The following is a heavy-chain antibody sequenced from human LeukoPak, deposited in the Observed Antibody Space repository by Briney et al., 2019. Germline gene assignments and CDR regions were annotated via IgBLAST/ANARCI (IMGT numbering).Heavy chain of an antibody. J-gene: IGHJ4*02. CDR3: ARAAGAVAEDY. D-gene: IGHD6-19*01. CDR1: GYSFTSYG. Sequence: ASVKVSCKASGYSFTSYGITWVRQAPGQGLEWMEWISAYNGNTNYAQKLQGRVTMTTDTSTSTAYMELRSLRPDDTAVYYCARAAGAVAEDYWGQGTLVTVSS. CDR2: ISAYNGNT. V-gene: IGHV1-18*01.